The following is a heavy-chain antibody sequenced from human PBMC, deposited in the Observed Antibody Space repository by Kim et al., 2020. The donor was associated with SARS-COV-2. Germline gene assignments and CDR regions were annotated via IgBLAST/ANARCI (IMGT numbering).Heavy chain of an antibody. CDR2: ISSSSSYI. D-gene: IGHD3-3*01. CDR1: GFTFSSYS. J-gene: IGHJ4*02. V-gene: IGHV3-21*01. CDR3: AGQDLYDFWSGDDY. Sequence: GGSLRLSCAASGFTFSSYSMNWVRQAPGKGLEWVSSISSSSSYIYYADSVKGRFTISRDNAKNSLYLQMNSLRAEDTAVYYCAGQDLYDFWSGDDYWGQGALVTVSP.